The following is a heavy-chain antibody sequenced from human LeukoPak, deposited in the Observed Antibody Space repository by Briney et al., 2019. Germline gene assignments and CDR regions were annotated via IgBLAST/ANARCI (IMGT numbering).Heavy chain of an antibody. V-gene: IGHV4-4*07. CDR2: IYTSGST. J-gene: IGHJ4*02. CDR3: ARRSQVRGFFERYYFDY. CDR1: GGSISSYY. D-gene: IGHD3-3*01. Sequence: SETLSLTCTVSGGSISSYYWSWIRQPAGKGLEWIGRIYTSGSTNYNPSLKSRVTMSVDTSKNQFSLKLSSVTAADTAVYYCARRSQVRGFFERYYFDYWGQGTLVTVSS.